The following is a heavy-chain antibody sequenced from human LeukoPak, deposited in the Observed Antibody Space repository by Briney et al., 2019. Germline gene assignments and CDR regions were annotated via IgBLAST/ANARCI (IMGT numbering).Heavy chain of an antibody. V-gene: IGHV3-7*01. CDR1: GFTFRRYS. J-gene: IGHJ4*02. CDR3: ARGGSGYSYGKIDS. CDR2: IKQDGSET. Sequence: PGGSLRLSCVASGFTFRRYSMSWVRQAPGKGLEWVANIKQDGSETYCVDSVKGRFTISRDNAKNSLYLQMNSLRDEDTAVYYCARGGSGYSYGKIDSWGQGILVTVSS. D-gene: IGHD5-18*01.